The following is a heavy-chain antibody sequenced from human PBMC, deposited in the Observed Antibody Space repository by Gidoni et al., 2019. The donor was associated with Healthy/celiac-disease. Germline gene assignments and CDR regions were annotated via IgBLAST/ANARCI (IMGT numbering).Heavy chain of an antibody. CDR2: ISGSGGST. CDR3: AKPYYYDSSGYYGTEYFQH. V-gene: IGHV3-23*01. Sequence: EVQLLESGGGLVQPGGSLRLSCAASGFTFSSYAMSWVRQAPGKGLEWVSAISGSGGSTYYADSVKGRFTISRDNSKNTLYLQMNSLRAEDTAVYYCAKPYYYDSSGYYGTEYFQHWGQGTLVTVSS. CDR1: GFTFSSYA. D-gene: IGHD3-22*01. J-gene: IGHJ1*01.